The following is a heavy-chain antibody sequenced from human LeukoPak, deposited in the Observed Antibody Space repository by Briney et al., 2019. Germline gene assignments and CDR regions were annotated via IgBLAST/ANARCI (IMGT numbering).Heavy chain of an antibody. V-gene: IGHV3-30*04. Sequence: PGGSLRLSCAASGFTFSSYAMHWVRQAPGKGLEWVAVISYDGSNKYYADSVKGRFTISRDNSKNTLYLQMNSLRAEDTAVYYCAKGNYEGMDVWGQGTTVTVSS. CDR1: GFTFSSYA. CDR3: AKGNYEGMDV. CDR2: ISYDGSNK. J-gene: IGHJ6*02.